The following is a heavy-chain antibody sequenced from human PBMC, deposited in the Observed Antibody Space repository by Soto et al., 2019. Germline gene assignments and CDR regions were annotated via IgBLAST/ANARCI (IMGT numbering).Heavy chain of an antibody. CDR1: GGTFTSYT. Sequence: SCKASGGTFTSYTVYWVRQAPGKGLEWVSYISSGGTSMNYADSVKGRFTISRDNAKNSVHLQMNSLRDEDTAVYYCVRGRNLWSSVYFDFWGQGALVTVSS. J-gene: IGHJ4*02. V-gene: IGHV3-48*02. CDR2: ISSGGTSM. D-gene: IGHD2-8*02. CDR3: VRGRNLWSSVYFDF.